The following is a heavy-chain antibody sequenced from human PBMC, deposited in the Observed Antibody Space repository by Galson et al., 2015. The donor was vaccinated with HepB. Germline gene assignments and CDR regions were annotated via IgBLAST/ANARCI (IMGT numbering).Heavy chain of an antibody. D-gene: IGHD4-23*01. Sequence: SLRLSCAASGFTFSSYAMHWVRQAPGKGLEWVAVISYDGSNKYYADSVKGRFTISRDNSKNTLYLQMNSLRAEDTAVYYCARDLTVVMGYYFDYWGQGTLVTVSS. CDR1: GFTFSSYA. CDR3: ARDLTVVMGYYFDY. CDR2: ISYDGSNK. V-gene: IGHV3-30-3*01. J-gene: IGHJ4*02.